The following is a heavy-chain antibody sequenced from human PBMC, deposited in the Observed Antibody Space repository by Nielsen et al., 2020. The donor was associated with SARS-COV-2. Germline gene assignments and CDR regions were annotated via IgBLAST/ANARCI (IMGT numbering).Heavy chain of an antibody. CDR1: GYTFTNYP. CDR2: INTYAGNP. J-gene: IGHJ3*02. V-gene: IGHV7-4-1*02. Sequence: ASVKVSCKASGYTFTNYPIAWVRQAPGQGLEWMGRINTYAGNPTCAQGFTGRFVFSLDTSVGTAYLQISRLKAEDTAVYYCARVEWFGQSPTLDIWGQGTLVTVS. D-gene: IGHD3-10*01. CDR3: ARVEWFGQSPTLDI.